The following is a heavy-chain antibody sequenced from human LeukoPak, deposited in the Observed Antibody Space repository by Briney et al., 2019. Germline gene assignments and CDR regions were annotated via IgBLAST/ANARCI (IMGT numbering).Heavy chain of an antibody. D-gene: IGHD3-10*01. V-gene: IGHV4-61*01. CDR2: IYYSGST. CDR1: GGSISSSSYY. CDR3: ARDIGSGSFDY. J-gene: IGHJ4*02. Sequence: SETLSLTCTVSGGSISSSSYYWSWIRQPPGKGLEWIGYIYYSGSTNYNPSLKSRVTISVDTSENQFSLKLSSVTAADTAVYYCARDIGSGSFDYWGQGTLVTVSS.